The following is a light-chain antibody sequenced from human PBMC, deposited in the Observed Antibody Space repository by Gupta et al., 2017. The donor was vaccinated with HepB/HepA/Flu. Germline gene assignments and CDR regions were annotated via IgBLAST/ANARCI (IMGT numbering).Light chain of an antibody. CDR2: EVS. CDR3: CSYAGSSTCDGWV. J-gene: IGLJ3*02. CDR1: SRDVGSYNL. Sequence: QAALPQPASVSGSPGQSITISCTGTSRDVGSYNLVSWYQQHPGKAPKLMIYEVSKRPSGVSNRSSGSKSGNTASLTISGLQAEDEADYSCCSYAGSSTCDGWVFGGGTKLTVL. V-gene: IGLV2-23*02.